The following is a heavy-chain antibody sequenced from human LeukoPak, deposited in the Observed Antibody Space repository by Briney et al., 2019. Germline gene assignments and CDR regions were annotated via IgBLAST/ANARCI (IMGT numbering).Heavy chain of an antibody. J-gene: IGHJ4*02. CDR3: AKVAGNIYYFDY. V-gene: IGHV3-30*02. CDR1: GFNFNIYG. Sequence: GGSLRLSCAASGFNFNIYGMQWVRQAPDKGVEGVTYISYNGGKIHCSDSVKGRFTISRDNSKNTLYLQMNSLRPEDTAVYYCAKVAGNIYYFDYWGQGALVTVSS. CDR2: ISYNGGKI. D-gene: IGHD4-23*01.